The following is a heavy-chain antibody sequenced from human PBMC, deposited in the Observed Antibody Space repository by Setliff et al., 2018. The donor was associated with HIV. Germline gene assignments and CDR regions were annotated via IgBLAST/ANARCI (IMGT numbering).Heavy chain of an antibody. CDR3: ARENYYVTEY. CDR2: ISTSGADT. CDR1: GFTFSSYA. D-gene: IGHD3-10*02. J-gene: IGHJ4*02. Sequence: PGGSLRLSCAASGFTFSSYAMSWVRQAPGKGLEWVSTISTSGADTYDAHSMKGRFTITRDNSKNTLYLQMNSRTAEDTAVDYCARENYYVTEYWGQGTLVTVSS. V-gene: IGHV3-23*01.